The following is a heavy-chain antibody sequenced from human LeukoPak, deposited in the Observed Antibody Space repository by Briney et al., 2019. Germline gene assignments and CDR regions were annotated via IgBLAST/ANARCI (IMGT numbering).Heavy chain of an antibody. CDR3: ARRGYGDYAPFDY. CDR2: IYSGGST. J-gene: IGHJ4*02. Sequence: LTCAVYGGSFSGYYWSWVRQAPGKGLEWVSVIYSGGSTYYADSVKGRFTISRDNSKNTLYLQMNSLRAEDTAVYYCARRGYGDYAPFDYWGQGTLVTVSS. V-gene: IGHV3-66*04. CDR1: GGSFSGYY. D-gene: IGHD4-17*01.